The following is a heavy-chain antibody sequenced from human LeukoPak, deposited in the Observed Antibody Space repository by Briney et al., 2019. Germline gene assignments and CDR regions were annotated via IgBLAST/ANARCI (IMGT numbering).Heavy chain of an antibody. CDR2: ISGSSDYI. Sequence: GGSLRLSCAASGFTFSTYSMNWVRQAPGKGLEWVSSISGSSDYIYYADSVKGRFTISRDNAKKSLYLEMNSPRAEDTAVYYCARDRSSSSSSPSDYWGQGTLVTVSS. CDR1: GFTFSTYS. CDR3: ARDRSSSSSSPSDY. D-gene: IGHD6-6*01. V-gene: IGHV3-21*01. J-gene: IGHJ4*02.